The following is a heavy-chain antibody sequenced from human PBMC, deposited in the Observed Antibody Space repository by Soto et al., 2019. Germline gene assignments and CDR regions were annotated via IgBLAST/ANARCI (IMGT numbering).Heavy chain of an antibody. Sequence: SCAASGFTFSSYAMHWVRQAPGKGLEWVAVISYDGSNKYYADSVKGRFTISRDNSKNTLYLQMNSLRAEDTAVYYCARDSGGVQLWPQGLDYWGQGTLVTVSS. V-gene: IGHV3-30-3*01. D-gene: IGHD5-18*01. J-gene: IGHJ4*02. CDR2: ISYDGSNK. CDR3: ARDSGGVQLWPQGLDY. CDR1: GFTFSSYA.